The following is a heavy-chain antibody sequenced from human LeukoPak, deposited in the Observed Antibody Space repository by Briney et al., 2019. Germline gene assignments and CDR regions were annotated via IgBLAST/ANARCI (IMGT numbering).Heavy chain of an antibody. Sequence: GGSLRLSCAASGNYWMHWVRQTPGKGLEWVASISNGGYPTYYVDSVRGRFTISRDDARNSLFLQMNGLRADDTAVYYCTRENYVPDSWGQGTLVTVSS. J-gene: IGHJ4*02. CDR3: TRENYVPDS. D-gene: IGHD3-10*02. V-gene: IGHV3-7*03. CDR1: GNYW. CDR2: ISNGGYPT.